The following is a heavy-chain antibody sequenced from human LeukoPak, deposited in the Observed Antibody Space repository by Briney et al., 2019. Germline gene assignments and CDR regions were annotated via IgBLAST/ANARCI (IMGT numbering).Heavy chain of an antibody. CDR1: GFTFSSYA. CDR3: AKDGRSFGYYPDY. V-gene: IGHV3-30*04. CDR2: ISYDGSNK. D-gene: IGHD2-21*01. Sequence: GGSLRLSCAASGFTFSSYAMHRVRQAPGKGLEWVAVISYDGSNKYYADSVKGRFTISRDNSKNTLYLQMNSLRAEDTAVYYCAKDGRSFGYYPDYWGQGTLVTVSS. J-gene: IGHJ4*02.